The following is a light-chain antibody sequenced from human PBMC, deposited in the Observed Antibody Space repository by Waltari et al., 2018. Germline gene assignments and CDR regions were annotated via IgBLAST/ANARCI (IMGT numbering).Light chain of an antibody. Sequence: QSALTQPASVSGSPGQSISLSCTGPSSDIGVYNYVPWFQQYPGKAPKLMIYEVTNRPSGVSDRFSGSKSDNTASLTISGLQAEDEADYYCSSYTASSTWVFGGGTKLSVL. J-gene: IGLJ3*02. CDR2: EVT. V-gene: IGLV2-14*01. CDR3: SSYTASSTWV. CDR1: SSDIGVYNY.